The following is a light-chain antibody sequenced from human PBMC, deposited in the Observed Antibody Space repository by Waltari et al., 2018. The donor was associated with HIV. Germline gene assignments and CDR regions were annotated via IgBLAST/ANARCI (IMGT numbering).Light chain of an antibody. CDR3: QQSDNWPPWT. Sequence: EIILTQSPDPLSVSPGARATLSCRASQSVSNNLAWFQQRPGQPPRLLIYRASTRATSIPSRFSGSGSGTEFNLTISNFQSEDFAVYYCQQSDNWPPWTFGRGTKVEVK. J-gene: IGKJ1*01. CDR1: QSVSNN. CDR2: RAS. V-gene: IGKV3-15*01.